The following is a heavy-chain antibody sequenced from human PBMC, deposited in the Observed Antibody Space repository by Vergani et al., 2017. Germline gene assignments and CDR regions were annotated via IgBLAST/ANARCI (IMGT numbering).Heavy chain of an antibody. CDR1: GFTFSSYA. Sequence: EVQLLESGGGLVQPGGSLRLSCAASGFTFSSYAMSWVRQAPGKGLEWVGRIKSKTDGGTTDYAAPVKGRFTISRDDSKNTLYLQMNSLKTEDTAVYYCTTDEKYYDYVWGSYRSTYYYYGMDVWGQGTTVTVSS. CDR3: TTDEKYYDYVWGSYRSTYYYYGMDV. V-gene: IGHV3-15*01. CDR2: IKSKTDGGTT. J-gene: IGHJ6*02. D-gene: IGHD3-16*02.